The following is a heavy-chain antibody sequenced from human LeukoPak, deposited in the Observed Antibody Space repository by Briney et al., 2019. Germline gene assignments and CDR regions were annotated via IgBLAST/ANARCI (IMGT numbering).Heavy chain of an antibody. CDR3: TRGGGGSFPPH. J-gene: IGHJ4*02. V-gene: IGHV3-53*01. CDR2: IYSGGST. D-gene: IGHD2-21*01. CDR1: GFTVSSNF. Sequence: GGSLRLSCAASGFTVSSNFLSWVRQPPGKGLEWVSDIYSGGSTYYADSVKGRFTISRDNSKNTLYLQMNSLRAEDTAVYYCTRGGGGSFPPHWGQGTLVTVSS.